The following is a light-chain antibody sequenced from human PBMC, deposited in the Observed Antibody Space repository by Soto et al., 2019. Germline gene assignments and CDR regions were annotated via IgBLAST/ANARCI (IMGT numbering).Light chain of an antibody. CDR1: QSISSW. CDR2: KAS. V-gene: IGKV1-5*03. J-gene: IGKJ1*01. Sequence: DIQMTQSPSTLSASVGDRVTITCRASQSISSWLAWYQQKPGKAPKLLIYKASSLESGVPSRFSGSGSGTEFTLTISSLQPDDFRTYYCQQYDHGWTFGQGTKVEIK. CDR3: QQYDHGWT.